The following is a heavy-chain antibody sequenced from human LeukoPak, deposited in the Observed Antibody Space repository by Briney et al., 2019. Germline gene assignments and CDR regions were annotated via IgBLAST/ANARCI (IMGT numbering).Heavy chain of an antibody. D-gene: IGHD2-15*01. V-gene: IGHV1-69*13. CDR2: IIPIFGTA. CDR3: ARGVVAATVKFDY. CDR1: GGTFSSYG. Sequence: ASVKVSCKASGGTFSSYGITWVRQAPGQGLEWMGGIIPIFGTANYAQKFQGRVTITADESTSTVYMEMSSLRSEDTAVYYCARGVVAATVKFDYWGQGTLVTVSS. J-gene: IGHJ4*02.